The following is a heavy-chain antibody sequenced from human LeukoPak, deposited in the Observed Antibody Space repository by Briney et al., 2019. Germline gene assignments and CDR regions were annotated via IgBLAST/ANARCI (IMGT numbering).Heavy chain of an antibody. CDR2: ISSSSSYI. Sequence: GGSLRLSCAASGFTFSSYSMNWVRQAPGKGLEWASSISSSSSYIYYADSVKGRFTISRDNAKNSLYLQMNSLRAEDTAVYYCAREVRGVIPHWFDPWGQGTLVTVSS. CDR1: GFTFSSYS. V-gene: IGHV3-21*01. D-gene: IGHD3-10*01. CDR3: AREVRGVIPHWFDP. J-gene: IGHJ5*02.